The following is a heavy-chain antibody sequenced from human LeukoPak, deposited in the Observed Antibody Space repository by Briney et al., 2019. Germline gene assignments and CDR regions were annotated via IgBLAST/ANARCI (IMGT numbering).Heavy chain of an antibody. CDR1: GFTFSSYG. CDR3: ARDRVYCSGGSCAPYFDY. J-gene: IGHJ4*02. CDR2: IWYDGSNK. Sequence: GRSPRLSCAASGFTFSSYGMHWVRQAPGKGLEWVAVIWYDGSNKYYADSVKGRFTISRGNSKNTLYLQMNSPRAGDTAVYYCARDRVYCSGGSCAPYFDYWGQGTLVTVSS. V-gene: IGHV3-33*01. D-gene: IGHD2-15*01.